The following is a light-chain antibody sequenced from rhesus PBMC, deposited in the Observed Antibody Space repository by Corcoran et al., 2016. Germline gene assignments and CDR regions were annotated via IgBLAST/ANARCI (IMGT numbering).Light chain of an antibody. CDR1: QAMSSY. CDR3: RRQNTYPLT. V-gene: IGKV1-25*01. Sequence: DIQMTQAPSSLSASVGDTVTITCRASQAMSSYYVWYQQKPGKAPKLLIYSAYTLQRGVPARLGGMGSGKNFNLTVTSLQPGDFATYYCRRQNTYPLTFGGETKVEIE. CDR2: SAY. J-gene: IGKJ4*01.